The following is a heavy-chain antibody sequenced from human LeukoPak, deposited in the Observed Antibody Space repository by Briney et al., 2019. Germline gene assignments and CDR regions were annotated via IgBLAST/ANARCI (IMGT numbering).Heavy chain of an antibody. V-gene: IGHV3-43*01. D-gene: IGHD4-23*01. CDR1: GFTFDDYT. CDR2: ISWDGDST. J-gene: IGHJ4*02. CDR3: AKDKVGGNSGTALGY. Sequence: GGSLRLSCAASGFTFDDYTMHWVRQAPGKGLECVSLISWDGDSTYYADPVKGRFTISRDNSKNSLYLQMNSLRTEDTALYYCAKDKVGGNSGTALGYWGQGTLVTVSS.